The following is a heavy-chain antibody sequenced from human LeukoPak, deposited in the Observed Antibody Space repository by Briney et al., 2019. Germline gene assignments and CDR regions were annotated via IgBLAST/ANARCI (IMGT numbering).Heavy chain of an antibody. J-gene: IGHJ6*02. CDR3: ARLRCLTSTCPKPVFYTGIDV. Sequence: GESLKISCRASGYNFNTYWIGWVRQMPGKGLEWMGVIWPDDSDTRYTPSFQGQVTISADTSISTAYLQWSSLTASDTAIYYCARLRCLTSTCPKPVFYTGIDVWGQGTAVTVSS. V-gene: IGHV5-51*01. D-gene: IGHD3-16*01. CDR2: IWPDDSDT. CDR1: GYNFNTYW.